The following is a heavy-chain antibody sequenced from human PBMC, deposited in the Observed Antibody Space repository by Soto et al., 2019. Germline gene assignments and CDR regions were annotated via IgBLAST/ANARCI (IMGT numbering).Heavy chain of an antibody. CDR3: AKDLQWLVLGAGMDV. CDR1: GFTFSSYA. J-gene: IGHJ6*02. V-gene: IGHV3-23*01. CDR2: ISGSGGST. Sequence: GGSLRLSCAASGFTFSSYAVSWVRQAPGKGLEWVSAISGSGGSTYYADSVKGRFTISRDNSKNTLYLQMNSLRAEDTAVYYCAKDLQWLVLGAGMDVWGQGTTVTVSS. D-gene: IGHD6-19*01.